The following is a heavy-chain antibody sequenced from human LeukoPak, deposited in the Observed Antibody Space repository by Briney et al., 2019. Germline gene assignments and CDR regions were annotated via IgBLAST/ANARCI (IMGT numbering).Heavy chain of an antibody. J-gene: IGHJ3*02. CDR2: FDPEDGDT. V-gene: IGHV1-24*01. CDR3: ATGRYYYGSGTLGALDI. Sequence: ASVKVSCKVSGYSLSELSMHWVRQAPGKGLDWMGGFDPEDGDTIYTQKFQGRVTMTEDTSTDTAYMELNSLRSEDTAVYYCATGRYYYGSGTLGALDIWGQGTMVTVSS. D-gene: IGHD3-10*01. CDR1: GYSLSELS.